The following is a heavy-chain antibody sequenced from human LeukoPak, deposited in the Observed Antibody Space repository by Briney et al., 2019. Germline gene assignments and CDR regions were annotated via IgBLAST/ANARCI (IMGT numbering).Heavy chain of an antibody. Sequence: SVKVSCKASGGTFSSYAISWVRQAPGQGLEWMGRIIPILGIANYAQKFQGRVTITADKSTSTAYMELSSLRSEDTAVYYCARAPGLTDNFDYWGQGTLVTVSS. J-gene: IGHJ4*02. D-gene: IGHD1-20*01. V-gene: IGHV1-69*04. CDR2: IIPILGIA. CDR1: GGTFSSYA. CDR3: ARAPGLTDNFDY.